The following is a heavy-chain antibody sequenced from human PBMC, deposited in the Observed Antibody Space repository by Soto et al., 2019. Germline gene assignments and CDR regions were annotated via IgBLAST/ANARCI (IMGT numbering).Heavy chain of an antibody. Sequence: QVQLVESGGGVVQPGGSLRLSCAASGFTFSSYGMHWVRQAPGKGLEWVAVISYDGSNKYYADSVKGRFTISRDNSKNTLYQQMNSLRAEDTAVYYCAKDREVTTTNNYYYYMDVWGKGTTVTVSS. CDR3: AKDREVTTTNNYYYYMDV. D-gene: IGHD4-17*01. CDR2: ISYDGSNK. CDR1: GFTFSSYG. V-gene: IGHV3-30*18. J-gene: IGHJ6*03.